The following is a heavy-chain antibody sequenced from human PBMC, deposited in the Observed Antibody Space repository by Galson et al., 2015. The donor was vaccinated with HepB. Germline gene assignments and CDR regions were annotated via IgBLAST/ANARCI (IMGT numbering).Heavy chain of an antibody. J-gene: IGHJ4*02. V-gene: IGHV4-59*01. CDR1: GGSISSYY. CDR3: ARVDLGYCSGGSCYPSYCFDY. Sequence: ETLSLTCTVSGGSISSYYWSWIRQPPGKGLEWIGYIYYSGSTNYNPSLKSRVTISVDTSKNQFSLKLSSVTAADTAAYYCARVDLGYCSGGSCYPSYCFDYWGQGTLVTVSS. CDR2: IYYSGST. D-gene: IGHD2-15*01.